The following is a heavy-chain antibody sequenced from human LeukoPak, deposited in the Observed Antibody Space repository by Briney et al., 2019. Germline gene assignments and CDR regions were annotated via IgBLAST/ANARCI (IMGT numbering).Heavy chain of an antibody. CDR3: ARGQKYRSGYTVTELGSGYFDY. CDR1: GGSISRSYYY. V-gene: IGHV4-39*07. J-gene: IGHJ4*02. Sequence: SETLSLTCSVSGGSISRSYYYWGWIRQPPGKGLERIGTIYYSGNTFYNPSLKSRVTISVDTSKNQFSLKLSSVTAADTAVYYCARGQKYRSGYTVTELGSGYFDYWGQGTLVTVSS. D-gene: IGHD5-18*01. CDR2: IYYSGNT.